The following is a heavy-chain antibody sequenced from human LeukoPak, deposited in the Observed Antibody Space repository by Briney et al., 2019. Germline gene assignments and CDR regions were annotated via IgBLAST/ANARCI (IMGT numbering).Heavy chain of an antibody. CDR2: ISWNSGSI. J-gene: IGHJ4*02. CDR3: AKGRRDTAMVIDY. V-gene: IGHV3-9*01. Sequence: SGGSLRLSCAASGFTFDDYAMHWVRQAPGKGLEWVSGISWNSGSIGYADSVKGRFTISRDNAKNSLYLQMNSLRAEGTALYYCAKGRRDTAMVIDYWGQGTLVTVSS. D-gene: IGHD5-18*01. CDR1: GFTFDDYA.